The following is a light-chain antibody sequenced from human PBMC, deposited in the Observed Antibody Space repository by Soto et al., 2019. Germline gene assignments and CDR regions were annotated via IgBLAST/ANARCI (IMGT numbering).Light chain of an antibody. CDR1: SSDVGSYNL. V-gene: IGLV2-23*01. CDR2: EGS. J-gene: IGLJ1*01. CDR3: CSYAGSSTPYV. Sequence: QSALTQPASVSGSPGQSITISCTGTSSDVGSYNLVSWYQQHPGKAPKLMIYEGSKRPSGVSNRFSGSKSGNTASLTISGLQAEDEADYYCCSYAGSSTPYVFGTGTKLTDL.